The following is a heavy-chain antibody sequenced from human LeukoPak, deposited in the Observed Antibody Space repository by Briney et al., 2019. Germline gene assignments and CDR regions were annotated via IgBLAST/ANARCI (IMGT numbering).Heavy chain of an antibody. V-gene: IGHV3-7*01. CDR2: INPDGSQK. Sequence: PGGSLTLSCEASGFIFSGNWMSWVRQAPGKGLEWVASINPDGSQKFFVDSVKGRFTISRDNTKNSLYLQMNTLGAEDTAMYYCAKLLGTATTYDSWGQGTRVTVSS. CDR1: GFIFSGNW. J-gene: IGHJ4*02. CDR3: AKLLGTATTYDS. D-gene: IGHD5-24*01.